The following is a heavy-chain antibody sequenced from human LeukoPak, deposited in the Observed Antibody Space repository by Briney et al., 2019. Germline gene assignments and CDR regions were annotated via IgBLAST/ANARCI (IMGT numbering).Heavy chain of an antibody. D-gene: IGHD5-24*01. V-gene: IGHV3-30-3*01. Sequence: PGGSLRLSCAASGFTFSSYAMHWVRQAPGKGLEWVAVISYDGSNKYYADSVKGRFTISRDNSKNTLYLQMNSLRAEDTAVYYCARPVEMATITFGYFDYWGQGTLVTVSS. CDR1: GFTFSSYA. CDR3: ARPVEMATITFGYFDY. CDR2: ISYDGSNK. J-gene: IGHJ4*02.